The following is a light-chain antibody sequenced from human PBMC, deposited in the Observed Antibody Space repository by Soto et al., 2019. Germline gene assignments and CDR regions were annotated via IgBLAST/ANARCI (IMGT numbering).Light chain of an antibody. J-gene: IGLJ2*01. CDR1: SSDIGAYNS. V-gene: IGLV2-14*01. CDR3: SSYTTSSTRV. CDR2: DVS. Sequence: QLVLTQPASVSASPGQSISISCTGTSSDIGAYNSVSWYQQHPGKAPQLMIYDVSYRPSGISSRFSGSKSGNTASLTISGLQADDEADYYCSSYTTSSTRVFGGGTKLTVL.